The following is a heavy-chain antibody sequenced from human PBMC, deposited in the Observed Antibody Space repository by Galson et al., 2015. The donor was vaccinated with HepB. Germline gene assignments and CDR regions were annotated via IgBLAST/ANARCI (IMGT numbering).Heavy chain of an antibody. Sequence: SLRLSCAASGFTFSSYAMSWVRQAPGKGLEWVSAISGSGGSTYYADSVKGRFTISRDNSKNTLYLQMDSLRAEDTAVYYCADLGLHYYDSSGLDYWGQGTLVTVSS. CDR1: GFTFSSYA. D-gene: IGHD3-22*01. V-gene: IGHV3-23*01. J-gene: IGHJ4*02. CDR2: ISGSGGST. CDR3: ADLGLHYYDSSGLDY.